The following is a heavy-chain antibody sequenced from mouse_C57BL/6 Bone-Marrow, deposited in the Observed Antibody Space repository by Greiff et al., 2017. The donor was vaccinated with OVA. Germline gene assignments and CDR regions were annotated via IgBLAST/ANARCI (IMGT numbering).Heavy chain of an antibody. CDR3: AREGITTVVTPLRYFDV. J-gene: IGHJ1*03. V-gene: IGHV1-22*01. Sequence: EVQLQQSGPELVKPGASVKMSCKASGYTFTDYNMHWVKQSHGKSLEWIGYINPNNGGTSYNKKFKGKAILTVNKASSTSYMQRRILTSEDSAFYYCAREGITTVVTPLRYFDVWGTGTTVTVSS. CDR1: GYTFTDYN. CDR2: INPNNGGT. D-gene: IGHD1-1*01.